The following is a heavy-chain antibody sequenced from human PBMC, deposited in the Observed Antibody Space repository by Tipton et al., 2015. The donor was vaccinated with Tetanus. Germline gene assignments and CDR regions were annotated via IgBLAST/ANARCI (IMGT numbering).Heavy chain of an antibody. V-gene: IGHV4-39*01. J-gene: IGHJ4*02. Sequence: TLSLTCTVSGGSISSSSYYWGWIRQPPGKGLEWIGTIYYSGSTYYNPSLKSRVTISVDTSKNQYSLELSSVTAADTAVYYCARSLGSGRYFDYWGQGTLVTVSS. CDR1: GGSISSSSYY. D-gene: IGHD6-19*01. CDR2: IYYSGST. CDR3: ARSLGSGRYFDY.